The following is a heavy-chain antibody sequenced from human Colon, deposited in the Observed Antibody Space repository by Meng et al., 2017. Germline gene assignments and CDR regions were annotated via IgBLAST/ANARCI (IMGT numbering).Heavy chain of an antibody. D-gene: IGHD2-15*01. CDR1: GFTFSRYW. V-gene: IGHV3-7*01. CDR3: AGWGEFCSGGSCYSKNY. Sequence: GESLKISFAASGFTFSRYWMNWVRQAPGKGLEWVANINPDGSEKYYVDSVKGRFTISRDNSKNSLYLQVNSLRVEDTALYYCAGWGEFCSGGSCYSKNYWGQGALVTVSS. J-gene: IGHJ4*02. CDR2: INPDGSEK.